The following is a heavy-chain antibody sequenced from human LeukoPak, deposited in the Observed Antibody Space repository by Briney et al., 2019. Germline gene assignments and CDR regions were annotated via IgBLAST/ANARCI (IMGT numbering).Heavy chain of an antibody. J-gene: IGHJ4*02. V-gene: IGHV3-23*01. CDR3: AKDPRIAVAGTARFDY. D-gene: IGHD6-19*01. CDR1: GFTFSSYA. CDR2: ISGSGGST. Sequence: PGGSLRLSCAASGFTFSSYAMSWVRQAPGKGLEWVSAISGSGGSTYYADSVKGRFAISRDNSKNTLYLQMNSLRAEDTAVYYCAKDPRIAVAGTARFDYWGQGTLVTVSS.